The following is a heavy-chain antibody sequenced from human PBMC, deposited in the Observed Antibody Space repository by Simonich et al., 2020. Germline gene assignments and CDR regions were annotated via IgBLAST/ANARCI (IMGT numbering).Heavy chain of an antibody. CDR2: ISYDGSNK. J-gene: IGHJ6*02. CDR1: GFTFSSYA. Sequence: QVQLVESGGGVVQPGRSLRLSCAASGFTFSSYAMHWVRQAPGKGLEWVAVISYDGSNKYYADSVKGRFTISRDNAKNSLYLQMNSLRAEDTAVYYCARSLGINYYYGMDVWGQGTTVTVSS. CDR3: ARSLGINYYYGMDV. V-gene: IGHV3-30*07. D-gene: IGHD3-16*01.